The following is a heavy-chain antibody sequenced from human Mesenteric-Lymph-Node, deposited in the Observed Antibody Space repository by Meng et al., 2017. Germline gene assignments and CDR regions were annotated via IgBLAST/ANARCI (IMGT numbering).Heavy chain of an antibody. CDR3: ATLTIYYDSSGPVDY. D-gene: IGHD3-22*01. V-gene: IGHV3-23*01. J-gene: IGHJ4*02. Sequence: GGSLRLSCAASGFTFNKYAMTWVRQAPGKGLEWVSTFSGYGGRTYYADSVKGRFTISRDNPKNTLFLHMNSLRAEDTAIYYYATLTIYYDSSGPVDYWGQGTLVTVSS. CDR1: GFTFNKYA. CDR2: FSGYGGRT.